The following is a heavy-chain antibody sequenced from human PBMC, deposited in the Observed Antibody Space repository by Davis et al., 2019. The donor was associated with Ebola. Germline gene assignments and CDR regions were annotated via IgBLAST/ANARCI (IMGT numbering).Heavy chain of an antibody. J-gene: IGHJ3*02. CDR1: GFNLKSYT. D-gene: IGHD6-13*01. V-gene: IGHV3-30*04. CDR2: ISHDGSDK. CDR3: ASPMPAPGTPENGFDM. Sequence: PGGSLRLSCAASGFNLKSYTINWVRQAPGKGLEWVAVISHDGSDKYYAGSVKGRFTISRDNSKDTLYLQMTSLGAGDTALYYCASPMPAPGTPENGFDMWGQGTMVTVSS.